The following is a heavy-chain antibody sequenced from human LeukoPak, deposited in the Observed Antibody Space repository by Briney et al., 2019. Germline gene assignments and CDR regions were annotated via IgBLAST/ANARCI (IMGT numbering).Heavy chain of an antibody. J-gene: IGHJ1*01. CDR2: IKQDGSEK. CDR3: AREEPYYYDSSGYLHS. Sequence: GGSLTLSCAPSGFTFSSYRGIWALRAPGEGREWVANIKQDGSEKYYVDSVKGRFTISRDNAKNSLYLQMNSLRAEDTAVYYCAREEPYYYDSSGYLHSWGQGTLVTVSS. V-gene: IGHV3-7*01. CDR1: GFTFSSYR. D-gene: IGHD3-22*01.